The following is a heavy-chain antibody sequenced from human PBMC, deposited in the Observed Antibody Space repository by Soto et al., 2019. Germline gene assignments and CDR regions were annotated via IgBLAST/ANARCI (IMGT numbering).Heavy chain of an antibody. V-gene: IGHV3-30*18. CDR2: ISYDGSNK. J-gene: IGHJ4*02. CDR1: GFTFSSYG. Sequence: QVQLVESGGGVVQPGRSLRLSCAASGFTFSSYGMHWVRQAPGMGLEWVAGISYDGSNKYYADSVKGRFTISRDNSKNTLYLQMNSLRAEDTAVYYCAKGGQLLWFGELLLDFDYWGQGTLVTVSS. CDR3: AKGGQLLWFGELLLDFDY. D-gene: IGHD3-10*01.